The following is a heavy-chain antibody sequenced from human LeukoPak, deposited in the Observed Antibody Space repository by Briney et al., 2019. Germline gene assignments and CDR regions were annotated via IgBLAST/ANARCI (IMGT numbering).Heavy chain of an antibody. V-gene: IGHV1-69*05. Sequence: ASVKVSCKTSGGTFSSYGISWVRQAPGQWLEWMGAIIPMFGTTNYAQKFQGRATITTDESTSTAYMELSSLTSEDTAVYYCXXXXXTDXSXLGXWFDPWGQGTLVTVSS. J-gene: IGHJ5*02. CDR3: XXXXXTDXSXLGXWFDP. CDR1: GGTFSSYG. CDR2: IIPMFGTT. D-gene: IGHD3/OR15-3a*01.